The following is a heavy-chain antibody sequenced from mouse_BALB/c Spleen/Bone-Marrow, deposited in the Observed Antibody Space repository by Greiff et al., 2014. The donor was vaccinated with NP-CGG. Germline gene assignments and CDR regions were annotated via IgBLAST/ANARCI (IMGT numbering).Heavy chain of an antibody. V-gene: IGHV5-6-3*01. CDR1: GFTFSSYG. Sequence: EVNVVESGGGLVQPGGSLKLSCAASGFTFSSYGMSWVRQTPDKRLELVASINSNGGSTYYPDSVKGRFTISRDNAKNTLSLQMSRLKSEDTAMYYCARGNYGNYVDYFDYWGQGTTLTVSS. CDR2: INSNGGST. J-gene: IGHJ2*01. D-gene: IGHD2-1*01. CDR3: ARGNYGNYVDYFDY.